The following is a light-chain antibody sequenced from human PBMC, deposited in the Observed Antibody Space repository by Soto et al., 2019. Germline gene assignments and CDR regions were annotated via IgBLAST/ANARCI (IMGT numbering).Light chain of an antibody. J-gene: IGKJ1*01. CDR2: GTS. Sequence: DIVLTQSPGTLSVSPGERATLSCRASQTISSNYLAWYQQKPGQPPSLLIYGTSSRATGIPDRFSGSGSGTDFTLAISRLEPVYSAIYYCQQDVSWTFGQGTKVEIK. CDR3: QQDVSWT. CDR1: QTISSNY. V-gene: IGKV3-20*01.